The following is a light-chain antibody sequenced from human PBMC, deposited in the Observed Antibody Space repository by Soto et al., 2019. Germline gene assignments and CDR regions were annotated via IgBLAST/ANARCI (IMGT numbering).Light chain of an antibody. CDR1: QGVSRG. CDR3: QQYNFYPWT. J-gene: IGKJ1*01. V-gene: IGKV1-5*03. CDR2: KAS. Sequence: DIQMTQSPSTLSASVGDRVTITCRASQGVSRGLAWYQQKAGKAPKLLIYKASSLESGVPSRFSGSGSETEFTLTISSLQPDDFATYYCQQYNFYPWTFGQGTKVEIK.